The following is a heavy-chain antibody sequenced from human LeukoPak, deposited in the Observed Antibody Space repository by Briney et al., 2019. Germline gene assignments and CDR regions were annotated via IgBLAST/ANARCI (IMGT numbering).Heavy chain of an antibody. CDR2: IYHSGST. V-gene: IGHV4-38-2*02. J-gene: IGHJ6*03. CDR3: ARTPGNLYYYYYYYMDV. Sequence: SETLSLTCTVSGYSISSGYYWGWIRQPPGKGLGWIGSIYHSGSTYYNPSLKSRVTISVDTSKNQFSLKLSSVTAADTAVYYCARTPGNLYYYYYYYMDVWGKGTTVTVSS. CDR1: GYSISSGYY. D-gene: IGHD1-7*01.